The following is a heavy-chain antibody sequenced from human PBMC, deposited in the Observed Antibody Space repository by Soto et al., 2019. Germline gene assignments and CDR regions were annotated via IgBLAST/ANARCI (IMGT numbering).Heavy chain of an antibody. CDR2: IYHSGST. CDR3: ARGHDYNKQELDP. Sequence: KTSETLSLTXAVSGGSISSGGYSWSWIRQPPGKGLEWIGYIYHSGSTYYNPSLKSRVTISLDRSKNQFSLKLSSVTAADTAVYYCARGHDYNKQELDPWGQGTLVTVSS. V-gene: IGHV4-30-2*01. D-gene: IGHD4-4*01. J-gene: IGHJ5*02. CDR1: GGSISSGGYS.